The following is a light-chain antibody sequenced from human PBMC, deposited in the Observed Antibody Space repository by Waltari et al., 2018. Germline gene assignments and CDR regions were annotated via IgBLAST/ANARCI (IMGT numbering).Light chain of an antibody. CDR1: QSVPGSH. V-gene: IGKV3-20*01. CDR2: RAS. J-gene: IGKJ4*01. CDR3: QHYVSEPDT. Sequence: EIVLTQSPGILSLSPGESATLSCRASQSVPGSHLAWYQQKLGQAPRLLIHRASGRATGIPDGFGGSGSGTDFTLTISRLEPEDFAVYYCQHYVSEPDTFGGGPRWRSN.